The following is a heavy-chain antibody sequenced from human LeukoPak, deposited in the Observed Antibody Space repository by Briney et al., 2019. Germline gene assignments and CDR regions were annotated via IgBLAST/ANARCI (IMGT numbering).Heavy chain of an antibody. CDR2: IYSGGST. CDR1: GFTVSSNY. D-gene: IGHD5-24*01. V-gene: IGHV3-53*01. Sequence: HPGGSLRLSCAASGFTVSSNYMSWVRQAPGKGLEWVSVIYSGGSTYYADSVKGRFTISRDNSKNTLSLQMNSLRAEDTAVYYCAREGRDGYNYDYWGQGTLVSVSS. CDR3: AREGRDGYNYDY. J-gene: IGHJ4*02.